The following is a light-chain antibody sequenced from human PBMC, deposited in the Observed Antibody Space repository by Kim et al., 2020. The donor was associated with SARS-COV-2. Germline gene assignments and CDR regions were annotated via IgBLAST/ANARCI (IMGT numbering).Light chain of an antibody. CDR2: GKN. CDR3: NSRDSNDNGV. V-gene: IGLV3-19*01. Sequence: SSELTQDPAVSVALGQTVRITCQGDSLRSYYANWYQQKPGQAPILVIYGKNNRPSGIPDRFSGSSSGNTASLTITGTQAGDEADYYCNSRDSNDNGVIGG. CDR1: SLRSYY. J-gene: IGLJ2*01.